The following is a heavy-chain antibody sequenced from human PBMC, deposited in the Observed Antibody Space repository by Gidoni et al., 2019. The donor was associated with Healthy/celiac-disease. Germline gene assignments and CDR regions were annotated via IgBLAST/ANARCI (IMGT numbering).Heavy chain of an antibody. CDR2: ISSSSIYI. CDR3: ARVLITGTTHGMDV. V-gene: IGHV3-21*01. CDR1: GLTFSSYS. J-gene: IGHJ6*02. D-gene: IGHD1-7*01. Sequence: EVQLVESGGGLVKPGGSLRLSCASSGLTFSSYSMNLVRQAPGKGLEWISSISSSSIYIYYADSVKGRFTISRDNAKNSLYLQMNSLRAEDTAVYYCARVLITGTTHGMDVWGQGTTVTVSS.